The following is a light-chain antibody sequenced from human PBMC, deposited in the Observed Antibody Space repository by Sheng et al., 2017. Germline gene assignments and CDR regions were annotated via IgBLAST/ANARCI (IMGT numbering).Light chain of an antibody. V-gene: IGKV1-12*02. CDR3: QQVTIYPYT. CDR1: QGISTW. CDR2: AAS. Sequence: DIQMTQSPSSVSASVGDRVTITCRASQGISTWLVWYQQKPEKAPNLLIYAASTLQSGVPSRFSGSGSGTDFTLTISSLQPEDFATYYCQQVTIYPYTFGQGTKLEIK. J-gene: IGKJ2*01.